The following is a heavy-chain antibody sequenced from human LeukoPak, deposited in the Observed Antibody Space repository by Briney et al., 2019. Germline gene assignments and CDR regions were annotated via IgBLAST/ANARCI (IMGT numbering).Heavy chain of an antibody. CDR1: GYTFTGYY. D-gene: IGHD2-21*02. CDR2: INPSSGGI. CDR3: GRAYCGGNCPPGGY. Sequence: ASVKVSCKASGYTFTGYYIHWVRQAPGPGLEWMGWINPSSGGINYAQKFQGTVTMTRDTSISTVYMELSRLRSDDTAVYYCGRAYCGGNCPPGGYWGQGTLVTVSS. J-gene: IGHJ4*02. V-gene: IGHV1-2*02.